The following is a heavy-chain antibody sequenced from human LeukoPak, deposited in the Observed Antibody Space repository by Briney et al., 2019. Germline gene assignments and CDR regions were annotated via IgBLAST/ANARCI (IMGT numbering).Heavy chain of an antibody. CDR3: SRLGGIGFDP. CDR1: GFTFSGSA. D-gene: IGHD3-3*01. Sequence: GGSLRLSCAASGFTFSGSAMHWVRQASGKGLEWVGRIRSKANSYATAYAASVKGRFTIPRDDSNNTAYLQMNSLKTEDTAVYYCSRLGGIGFDPWGQGTLVTVSS. V-gene: IGHV3-73*01. J-gene: IGHJ5*02. CDR2: IRSKANSYAT.